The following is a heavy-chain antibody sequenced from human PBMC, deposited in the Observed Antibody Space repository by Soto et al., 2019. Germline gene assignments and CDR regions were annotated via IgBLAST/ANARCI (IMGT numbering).Heavy chain of an antibody. CDR2: IWYDGSNK. J-gene: IGHJ4*02. CDR1: GFTFSSSG. Sequence: QVQLVESGGGVVQPGRSLRLSCAASGFTFSSSGMHWVRQAPGKGLEWVAVIWYDGSNKYYADAVKGRFTISRDKSKNTLYLQMNSLRAEDTAVYYCARDRGGYAPALGFDYWGQGTLVTVSS. D-gene: IGHD5-12*01. V-gene: IGHV3-33*01. CDR3: ARDRGGYAPALGFDY.